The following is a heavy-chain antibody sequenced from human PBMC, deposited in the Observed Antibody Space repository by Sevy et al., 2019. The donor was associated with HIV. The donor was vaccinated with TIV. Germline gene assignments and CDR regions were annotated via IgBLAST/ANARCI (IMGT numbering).Heavy chain of an antibody. J-gene: IGHJ4*02. Sequence: GGSLRLSCAASGFTFSSYDMHWVRQAPGKGLEWVAVISYDGSNKYYADSVKGRFTISRDNSKNTLYLQMNRLRAEDTAVYYCAKDGGGIVVVVAATLDYWGQGTLVTVSS. CDR1: GFTFSSYD. D-gene: IGHD2-15*01. V-gene: IGHV3-30*18. CDR3: AKDGGGIVVVVAATLDY. CDR2: ISYDGSNK.